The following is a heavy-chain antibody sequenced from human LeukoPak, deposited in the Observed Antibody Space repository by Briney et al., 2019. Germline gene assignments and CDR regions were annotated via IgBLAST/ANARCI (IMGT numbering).Heavy chain of an antibody. CDR3: AKVSGSYSDDAFDI. D-gene: IGHD1-26*01. V-gene: IGHV3-7*03. CDR1: GFTFSNYW. J-gene: IGHJ3*02. Sequence: GGSLRLSCAASGFTFSNYWMSWVRQAPGKGLEWVANINQDGSEKYYVDSVKGRVTISRDNSKNTLYLQMNSLRAEDTAVYYCAKVSGSYSDDAFDIWGQGTMVTVSS. CDR2: INQDGSEK.